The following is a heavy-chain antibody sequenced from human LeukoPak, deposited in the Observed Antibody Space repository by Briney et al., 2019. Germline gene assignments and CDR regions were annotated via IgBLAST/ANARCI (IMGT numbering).Heavy chain of an antibody. CDR2: IYYTGST. J-gene: IGHJ3*02. V-gene: IGHV4-59*01. CDR3: ARDRRESSKPNDAFDI. D-gene: IGHD4-11*01. CDR1: GGSISSYY. Sequence: SETLSLTCSVSGGSISSYYWSWIRQPPGKGLEWIGYIYYTGSTNFNPSLESRVTISIDTSKKQLSLKLRSVTAADTAVYYCARDRRESSKPNDAFDIWGQGTMVTVSS.